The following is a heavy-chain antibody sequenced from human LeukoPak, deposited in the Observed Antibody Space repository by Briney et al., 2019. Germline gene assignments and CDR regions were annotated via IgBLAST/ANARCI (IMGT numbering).Heavy chain of an antibody. V-gene: IGHV3-48*03. CDR3: AELGITMIGGV. CDR2: ISGSGRTK. CDR1: GFSFSNYE. D-gene: IGHD3-10*02. Sequence: GGSLSLSCAASGFSFSNYEMNWVRQAPGRGLEWLSYISGSGRTKYYADSVKGRFTISRDNAKRSLYLQMNSLRAEDTAVYYCAELGITMIGGVWGKGTTVTISS. J-gene: IGHJ6*04.